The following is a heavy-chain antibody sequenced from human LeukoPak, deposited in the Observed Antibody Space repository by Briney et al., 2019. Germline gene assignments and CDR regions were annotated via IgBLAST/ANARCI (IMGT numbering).Heavy chain of an antibody. V-gene: IGHV3-30-3*01. CDR1: GFTFSSYA. D-gene: IGHD1-26*01. CDR3: ARERVGASPNFDY. CDR2: ISYDGSNK. Sequence: GGSLRLSCAASGFTFSSYAMHWVRQAPGKGLEWVAVISYDGSNKYYADSVKGRFTISRDNSKNTLYLQMNSLRAEDTAVYYCARERVGASPNFDYWGQGTLVTVSS. J-gene: IGHJ4*02.